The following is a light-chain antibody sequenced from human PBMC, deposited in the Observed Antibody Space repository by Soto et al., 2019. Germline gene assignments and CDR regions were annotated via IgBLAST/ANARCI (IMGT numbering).Light chain of an antibody. V-gene: IGKV3-11*01. CDR1: ESVGST. Sequence: EIGLTQSPGTLSLSPGDRATLSCRASESVGSTYVAWYQQKPGQAPRLLIYAASDRATGIPARFSGSGSGTAFTLTISGLEPEDFALYYCQQRYNWPLTFGGGTKVDIK. CDR2: AAS. J-gene: IGKJ4*01. CDR3: QQRYNWPLT.